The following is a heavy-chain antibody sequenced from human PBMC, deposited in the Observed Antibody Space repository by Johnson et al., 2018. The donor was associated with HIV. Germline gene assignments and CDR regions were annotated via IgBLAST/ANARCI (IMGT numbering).Heavy chain of an antibody. V-gene: IGHV3-33*06. CDR3: AKETRDSRSAFDV. CDR2: IWYDGSDK. D-gene: IGHD4-11*01. CDR1: GFTFSSFG. Sequence: QVQLVESGGGVVQPGRSLRLSCAASGFTFSSFGMHWVRQAPGKGLEWVAVIWYDGSDKYSADFVKGRFTISRDTSKKSVFLQMNNLRPEDTAVYYCAKETRDSRSAFDVWGQGTLVTVSS. J-gene: IGHJ3*01.